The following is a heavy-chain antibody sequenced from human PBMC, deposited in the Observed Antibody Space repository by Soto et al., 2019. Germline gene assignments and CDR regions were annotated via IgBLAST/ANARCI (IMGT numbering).Heavy chain of an antibody. Sequence: ASVKVSCKASGYTFTSYGISWVRQAPGQGLEWMGIINPSGGSTSYAQKFQGRVTMTRDTSTSTVYMELSSLRSEDTAVYYCARALVGACDYWGQGTLVTVSS. CDR2: INPSGGST. CDR1: GYTFTSYG. V-gene: IGHV1-46*01. J-gene: IGHJ4*02. CDR3: ARALVGACDY. D-gene: IGHD3-16*02.